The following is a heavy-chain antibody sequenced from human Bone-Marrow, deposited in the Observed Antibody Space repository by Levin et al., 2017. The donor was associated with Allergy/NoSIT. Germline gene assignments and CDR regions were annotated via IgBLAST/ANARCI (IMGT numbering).Heavy chain of an antibody. CDR3: ARCDRSDLGDSSGWYVYYFDY. J-gene: IGHJ4*02. Sequence: PSETLSLTCAVYGGSFSGYYWSWIRQPPGKGLEWIGEINHSGSTNYNPSLKSRVTISVDTSKNQFSLKLSSVTAADTAVYYCARCDRSDLGDSSGWYVYYFDYWGQGTLVTVSS. V-gene: IGHV4-34*01. CDR2: INHSGST. CDR1: GGSFSGYY. D-gene: IGHD6-19*01.